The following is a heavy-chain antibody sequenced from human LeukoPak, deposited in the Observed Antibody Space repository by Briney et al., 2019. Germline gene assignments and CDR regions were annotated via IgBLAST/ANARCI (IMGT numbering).Heavy chain of an antibody. V-gene: IGHV4-61*02. D-gene: IGHD6-19*01. Sequence: SETLSLTCTVSGGSISSGSYYWSWIRQPAGKGLEWIGRIYTSGSTNYNPSLKSRVTISVDTSKNQFSLKLSSVTAADTAVYYCASASSGWTDAFDIWGQGTMVTVSS. J-gene: IGHJ3*02. CDR3: ASASSGWTDAFDI. CDR1: GGSISSGSYY. CDR2: IYTSGST.